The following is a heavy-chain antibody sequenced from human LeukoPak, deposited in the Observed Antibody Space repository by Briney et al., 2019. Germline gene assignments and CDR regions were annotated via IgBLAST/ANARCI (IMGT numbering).Heavy chain of an antibody. CDR2: IIPIFGTA. Sequence: SVKVSCKASGGTFSSYAISWVRQAPGQGLEWMGGIIPIFGTANYAQKFQGRVTITADESTSTAYMELSRLRSDDTAVYYCAREFSSGWSKRGSFDYWGQGTLVTVSS. J-gene: IGHJ4*02. D-gene: IGHD6-19*01. CDR3: AREFSSGWSKRGSFDY. CDR1: GGTFSSYA. V-gene: IGHV1-69*13.